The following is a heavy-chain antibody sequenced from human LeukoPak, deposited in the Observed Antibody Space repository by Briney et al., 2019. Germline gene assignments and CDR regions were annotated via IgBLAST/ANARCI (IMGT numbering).Heavy chain of an antibody. V-gene: IGHV4-61*02. D-gene: IGHD3-10*01. J-gene: IGHJ6*03. CDR2: IYTSGST. CDR3: AREIHYYGSGSCRRSHYYYYMDV. CDR1: GGSISSGSYY. Sequence: KSSETLSLTCTVSGGSISSGSYYWSWIRQPAGKGLEWIGRIYTSGSTNYNPSLKSRVTISVDTSKNQFSLKLSSVTAADTAVYYCAREIHYYGSGSCRRSHYYYYMDVWGKGTTVTISS.